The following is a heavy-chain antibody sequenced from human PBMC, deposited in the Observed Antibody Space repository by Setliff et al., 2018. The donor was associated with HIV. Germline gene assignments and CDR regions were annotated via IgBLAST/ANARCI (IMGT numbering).Heavy chain of an antibody. Sequence: LSLTCAVSGGAVSSSNGWSWVRQPPGKGLEWIGEIYHSGSTNSNPSLKSRVTISVDKSKNQFSLKLSTVTAADTAVYYCARANWNYGRGSAFDIWGQGTMVTVS. CDR3: ARANWNYGRGSAFDI. CDR2: IYHSGST. D-gene: IGHD1-7*01. V-gene: IGHV4-4*02. CDR1: GGAVSSSNG. J-gene: IGHJ3*02.